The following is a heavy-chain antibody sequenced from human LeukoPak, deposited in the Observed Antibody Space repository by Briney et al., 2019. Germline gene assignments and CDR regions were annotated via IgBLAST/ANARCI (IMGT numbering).Heavy chain of an antibody. D-gene: IGHD3-3*01. CDR2: ISAYNGNT. Sequence: ASVKVSXKASGYTFTSYGISWVRQAPGQGLEWMGWISAYNGNTNYAQKLQGRVTMTTDTSTSTAYMELRSLRSDDTAVYYCAYDFWSGYYNYWGQGTLVTVSS. J-gene: IGHJ4*02. CDR1: GYTFTSYG. V-gene: IGHV1-18*01. CDR3: AYDFWSGYYNY.